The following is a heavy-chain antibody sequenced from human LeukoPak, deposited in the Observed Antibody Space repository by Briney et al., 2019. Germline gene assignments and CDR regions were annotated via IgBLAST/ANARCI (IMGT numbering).Heavy chain of an antibody. J-gene: IGHJ4*02. CDR1: GFTVSSSY. Sequence: GGSLRLSCAASGFTVSSSYMSWVRQAPGKGLEWVSIISSAGTTYYADSVKGRFTISRHNSNNTLYLQMNSLRDEDTAVYYCARETKYGGYSYGFLDYWGQGTPVTVSS. CDR2: ISSAGTT. V-gene: IGHV3-53*04. CDR3: ARETKYGGYSYGFLDY. D-gene: IGHD5-18*01.